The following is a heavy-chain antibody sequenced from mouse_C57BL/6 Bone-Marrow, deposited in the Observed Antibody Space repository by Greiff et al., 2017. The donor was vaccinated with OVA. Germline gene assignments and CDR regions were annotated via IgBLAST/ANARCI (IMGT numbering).Heavy chain of an antibody. Sequence: VQLKQSGGGLVKPGGSLKLSCAASGFTFSSYAMSWVRQTPEKRLEWVATISDGGSYTYYPDNVKGRFTISRDNAKNNLYLQMSHLKSEDTAMYYCARVAEDYFDYWGQGTTLTVSS. V-gene: IGHV5-4*01. CDR3: ARVAEDYFDY. J-gene: IGHJ2*01. CDR2: ISDGGSYT. CDR1: GFTFSSYA.